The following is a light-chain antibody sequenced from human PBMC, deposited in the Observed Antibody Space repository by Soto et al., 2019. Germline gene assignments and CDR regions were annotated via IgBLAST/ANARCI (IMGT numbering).Light chain of an antibody. Sequence: QSALTQPASVSGSPGQSVTISCTGTSSDVGRFNFVSWFQQHPGKAPKALIYEVTKRPSGVPDRFSASKSGNTASLTVSGLQAEDEADYYCSSYAGSNNVVFGGGTKLTVL. CDR2: EVT. J-gene: IGLJ2*01. V-gene: IGLV2-8*01. CDR3: SSYAGSNNVV. CDR1: SSDVGRFNF.